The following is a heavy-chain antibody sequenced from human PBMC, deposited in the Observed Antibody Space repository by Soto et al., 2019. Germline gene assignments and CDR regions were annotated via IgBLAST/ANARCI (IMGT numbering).Heavy chain of an antibody. CDR2: IIPKLGSA. Sequence: QVQLVQSGAEVKEPGSSVKVSCKASGGGNLRDYRTTWVRRAPGQGLEWMGGIIPKLGSANYAQNFQGRVTVTADESTNTVYVELRSPSSDETAVYYCARVGDGYNFGAVDWGQGTPVTVSS. CDR1: GGGNLRDYR. CDR3: ARVGDGYNFGAVD. J-gene: IGHJ4*02. D-gene: IGHD2-21*01. V-gene: IGHV1-69*01.